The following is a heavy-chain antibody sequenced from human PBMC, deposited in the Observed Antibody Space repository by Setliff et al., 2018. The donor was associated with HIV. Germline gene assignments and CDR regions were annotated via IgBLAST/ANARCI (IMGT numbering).Heavy chain of an antibody. D-gene: IGHD6-13*01. CDR3: AREHSTTWPYFDF. CDR1: GYTFSDYG. Sequence: ASVKVSCKASGYTFSDYGVAWVRQAPGQGLEWMGWISGYSGHTSYAQKFQGRVTMTTDTSTSTAYMELRNLRSDDTALYFCAREHSTTWPYFDFWGQGTLVTVSS. CDR2: ISGYSGHT. V-gene: IGHV1-18*01. J-gene: IGHJ4*02.